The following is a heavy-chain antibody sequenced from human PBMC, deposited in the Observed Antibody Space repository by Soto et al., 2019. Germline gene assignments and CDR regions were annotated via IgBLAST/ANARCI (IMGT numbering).Heavy chain of an antibody. Sequence: SLTCTVSGGSISSSDHYWAWIRQPPGKGLEWLATIYYSGSIYYSPSLKSRATISVDTSKNQISLNLTSVTAADTALYYCARHRINRGSWYWVDPWGQGTLVTVSS. CDR1: GGSISSSDHY. CDR2: IYYSGSI. CDR3: ARHRINRGSWYWVDP. D-gene: IGHD6-13*01. J-gene: IGHJ5*02. V-gene: IGHV4-39*01.